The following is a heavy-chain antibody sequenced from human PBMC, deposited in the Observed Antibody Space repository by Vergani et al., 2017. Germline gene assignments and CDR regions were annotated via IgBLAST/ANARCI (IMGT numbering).Heavy chain of an antibody. D-gene: IGHD2-2*01. V-gene: IGHV1-69*13. CDR1: GYTFRNYG. J-gene: IGHJ5*02. CDR2: IIPIFGTA. CDR3: ARDLSSRRGPNWFDP. Sequence: QVQLVQSGAEVKKPGASVKVSCEGSGYTFRNYGISWVRQAPGEGLEWMGGIIPIFGTANYAQKFQGRVTITADESTSTAYMELSSLRSEDTAVYYCARDLSSRRGPNWFDPWGQGTLVTVSS.